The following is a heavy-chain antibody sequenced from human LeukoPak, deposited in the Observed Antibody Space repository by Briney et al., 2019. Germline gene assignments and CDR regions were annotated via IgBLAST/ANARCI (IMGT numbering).Heavy chain of an antibody. J-gene: IGHJ4*02. V-gene: IGHV1-69*05. CDR3: ARDGTTVTTRYFDY. CDR1: GGIFSSYA. CDR2: IIPIFGTA. Sequence: SVKVSCKASGGIFSSYAISWVRQAPGQGLEWMGGIIPIFGTANYAQNFQGRVTITTDESTSTAYMELSSLRSEDTAVYYCARDGTTVTTRYFDYWGQGTLVTVSS. D-gene: IGHD4-17*01.